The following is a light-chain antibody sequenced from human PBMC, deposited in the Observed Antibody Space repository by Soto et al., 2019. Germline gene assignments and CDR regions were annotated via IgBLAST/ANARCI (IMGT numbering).Light chain of an antibody. CDR2: DAS. CDR1: ESVGSN. V-gene: IGKV3-15*01. Sequence: EIVMTQSPGTLSLSPVERATLSCRASESVGSNLAWYQQKPGQPPRLLIYDASMRETGVPPRFSGSGSGTEFTLTISNLQSEDFAIYFCQKFNKWPWTFGQGTKVDI. CDR3: QKFNKWPWT. J-gene: IGKJ1*01.